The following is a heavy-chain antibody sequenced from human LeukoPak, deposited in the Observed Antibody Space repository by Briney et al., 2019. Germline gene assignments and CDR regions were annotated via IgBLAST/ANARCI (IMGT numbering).Heavy chain of an antibody. CDR1: GFTFSSYG. CDR2: ISYDGSNK. V-gene: IGHV3-30*18. D-gene: IGHD1-26*01. J-gene: IGHJ3*02. Sequence: GRSLRLSCAASGFTFSSYGMHWVRQAPGKGLEWVAVISYDGSNKYYADSVKGRFTISRDNSRNTLYLQMNSLRAEDTAVYYCANLLESGSCPAGNAFDIWGQGTMVTVSS. CDR3: ANLLESGSCPAGNAFDI.